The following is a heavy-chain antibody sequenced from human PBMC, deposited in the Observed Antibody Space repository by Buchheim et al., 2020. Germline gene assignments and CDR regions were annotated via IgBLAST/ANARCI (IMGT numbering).Heavy chain of an antibody. V-gene: IGHV3-30*18. CDR1: GFTFSSYG. Sequence: QVQLVESGGGVVQPGRSLRLSCAASGFTFSSYGMHWVRQAPGKGLEWVAVISYDGSNKYYADSVKGRFTISRDNSKNTLYLQMNSLRAEDTAVYYCAKYVGYFDWLDNYYYGMDVWGQGTT. J-gene: IGHJ6*02. D-gene: IGHD3-9*01. CDR2: ISYDGSNK. CDR3: AKYVGYFDWLDNYYYGMDV.